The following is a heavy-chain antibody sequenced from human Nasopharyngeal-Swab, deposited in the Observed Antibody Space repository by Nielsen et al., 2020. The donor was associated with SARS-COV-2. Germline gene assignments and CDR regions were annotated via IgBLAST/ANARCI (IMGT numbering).Heavy chain of an antibody. Sequence: WIRQPPGKGLEWVAVISYDGSNKYYADSVKGRFTISRDNSKNTLYPQMNSLRAEDTAVYYCAKLIEEGSGSYYALYYYYGMDVWGQGTTVTVSS. D-gene: IGHD3-10*01. J-gene: IGHJ6*02. V-gene: IGHV3-30*18. CDR3: AKLIEEGSGSYYALYYYYGMDV. CDR2: ISYDGSNK.